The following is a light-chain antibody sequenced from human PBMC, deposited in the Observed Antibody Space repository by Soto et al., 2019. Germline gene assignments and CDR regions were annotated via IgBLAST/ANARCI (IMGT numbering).Light chain of an antibody. CDR2: DVT. CDR3: SSYTNKDTLL. Sequence: QSVLTQPASVSGSPGQSITISCTGTSSDVGGYDHVSWYQQHPGKAPKLIMYDVTVRPSGMSPRFSGSKSDNTASLAVSGLQPEDEADYYCSSYTNKDTLLFGGGTKLTVL. J-gene: IGLJ3*02. V-gene: IGLV2-14*03. CDR1: SSDVGGYDH.